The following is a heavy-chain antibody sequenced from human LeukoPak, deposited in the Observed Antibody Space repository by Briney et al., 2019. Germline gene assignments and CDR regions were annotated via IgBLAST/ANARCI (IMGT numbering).Heavy chain of an antibody. V-gene: IGHV3-23*01. Sequence: PGGSLRLSCAASGFTFSSYAMSWVRQAPGKGLEWVSAISGSGGSTYYADSVKGRFTISRDNSKNTLYLQMNSLRAEDTAVYYCARSITYDFWSGYQYWGQGTLVTVSS. CDR3: ARSITYDFWSGYQY. D-gene: IGHD3-3*01. CDR1: GFTFSSYA. CDR2: ISGSGGST. J-gene: IGHJ4*02.